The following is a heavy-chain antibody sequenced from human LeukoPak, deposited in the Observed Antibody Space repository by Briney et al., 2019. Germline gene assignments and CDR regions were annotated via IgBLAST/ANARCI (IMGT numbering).Heavy chain of an antibody. V-gene: IGHV3-11*01. CDR2: INIGGTNT. J-gene: IGHJ5*02. CDR3: ATDGAGFDT. Sequence: GGSLRLSCPASGFTFNDYYRIWIRQAPGKGLEWLSYINIGGTNTHYADSVKGRFTISRDNAKKSLYLEMNNLRAEDTAVYYCATDGAGFDTWGQGVLVTVSS. CDR1: GFTFNDYY.